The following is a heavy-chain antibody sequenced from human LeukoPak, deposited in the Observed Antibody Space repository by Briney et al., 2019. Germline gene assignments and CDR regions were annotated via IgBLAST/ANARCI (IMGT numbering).Heavy chain of an antibody. CDR2: ISYDGSSK. D-gene: IGHD2-2*01. CDR3: ARDHQLQNGNWYDP. J-gene: IGHJ5*02. CDR1: GFTFSSYG. V-gene: IGHV3-30*03. Sequence: GSLRLSCAASGFTFSSYGMHWVRQAPGKGLEWVAAISYDGSSKYYADSVMGRFSVSRDNSKNTLYLQLSSLRPEDTAVYYCARDHQLQNGNWYDPWGQGTLVTVSS.